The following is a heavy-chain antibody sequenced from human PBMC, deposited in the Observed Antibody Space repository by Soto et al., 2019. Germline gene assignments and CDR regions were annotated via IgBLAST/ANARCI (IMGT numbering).Heavy chain of an antibody. Sequence: SETLSLTCTVSSGSVSTGSYDWVWVRRAPGKGLEWIGNIFFTGSAHYNPSLRTRVTMSVDTSKDQFSLALTSVTAADTAVYYCARDGHGMYVWGQGTTVTVSS. CDR1: SGSVSTGSYD. CDR2: IFFTGSA. J-gene: IGHJ6*02. CDR3: ARDGHGMYV. V-gene: IGHV4-61*01.